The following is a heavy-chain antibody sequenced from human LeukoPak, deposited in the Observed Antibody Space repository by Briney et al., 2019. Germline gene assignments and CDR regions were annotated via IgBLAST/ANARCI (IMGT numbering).Heavy chain of an antibody. CDR1: GFTFSSYS. Sequence: PGGSLRLSCAASGFTFSSYSMNWVRQAPGKGLEWVSYISSSSTLYYADSVKGRFTISRDNAKNSLYLQMNSLRAEDTAVYYCARARPNYDSSGYRFDPWGQGTLVTVSS. D-gene: IGHD3-22*01. J-gene: IGHJ5*02. V-gene: IGHV3-48*04. CDR3: ARARPNYDSSGYRFDP. CDR2: ISSSSTL.